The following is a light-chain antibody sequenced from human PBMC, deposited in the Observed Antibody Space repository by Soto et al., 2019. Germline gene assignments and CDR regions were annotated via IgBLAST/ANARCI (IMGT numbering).Light chain of an antibody. CDR1: ESVSNN. CDR3: QQYSIWRT. Sequence: EIVMTQSPATLSLSPGERATLSCRASESVSNNLAWYQQKAGQAPRLLIYGASTRATGIPARFSGSGSGTEFTLTISSLQSEDFAVYYCQQYSIWRTFGPGTKVDIK. J-gene: IGKJ1*01. CDR2: GAS. V-gene: IGKV3-15*01.